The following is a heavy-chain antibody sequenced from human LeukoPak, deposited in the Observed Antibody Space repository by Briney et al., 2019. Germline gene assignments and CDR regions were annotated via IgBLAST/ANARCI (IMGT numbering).Heavy chain of an antibody. Sequence: PSETLSLTCTVSGGSISSGGYYWSWIRQHPGKGLEWIGYIYYSGSTYYNPSLKSRVTISVDTSKNQFYLNLSSVTAADTAVYYCARERTNTVLDYWGQGTLVTVSS. D-gene: IGHD4-17*01. CDR1: GGSISSGGYY. J-gene: IGHJ4*02. CDR3: ARERTNTVLDY. V-gene: IGHV4-31*03. CDR2: IYYSGST.